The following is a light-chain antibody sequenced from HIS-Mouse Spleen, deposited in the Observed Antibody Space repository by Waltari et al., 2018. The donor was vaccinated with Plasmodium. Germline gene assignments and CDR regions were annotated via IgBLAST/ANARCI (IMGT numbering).Light chain of an antibody. V-gene: IGLV2-8*01. CDR2: EVS. CDR1: SSDVGGYNY. CDR3: SSYAGSNIVV. Sequence: QSALTQPPSASGSPGQSVTISCTGTSSDVGGYNYVSWYQQHPGKAPKLMIYEVSKRPSGVPYRCSGSKSGNTASLTVSGLQAEDEADYYCSSYAGSNIVVFGGGTKLTVL. J-gene: IGLJ2*01.